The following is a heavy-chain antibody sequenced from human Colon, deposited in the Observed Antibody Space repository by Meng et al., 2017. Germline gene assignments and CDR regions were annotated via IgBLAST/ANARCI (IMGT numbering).Heavy chain of an antibody. CDR3: AREGSQDTAMVSGDY. Sequence: GESLKISCAASGFTFSSYEMNWVRQAPGKGLEWVSYISSSGSTIYYADSVKGRFTISRDNAKNSLYLQMNSLRAEDTAVYYCAREGSQDTAMVSGDYWGQGTQVTGAS. CDR1: GFTFSSYE. J-gene: IGHJ4*02. V-gene: IGHV3-48*03. D-gene: IGHD5-18*01. CDR2: ISSSGSTI.